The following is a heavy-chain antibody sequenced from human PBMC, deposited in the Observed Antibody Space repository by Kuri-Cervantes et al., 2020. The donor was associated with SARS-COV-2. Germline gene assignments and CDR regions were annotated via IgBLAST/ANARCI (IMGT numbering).Heavy chain of an antibody. CDR2: IAPSGTNK. V-gene: IGHV3-48*03. CDR3: ARDLRLGKSLDY. D-gene: IGHD7-27*01. CDR1: GFTFTSYA. J-gene: IGHJ4*02. Sequence: GESLKISCAVSGFTFTSYAMHWVRQAPGKGLEWVSNIAPSGTNKYYADSVKGRFTISRDNAKNSLYLQMSSLRAEDTAVYYCARDLRLGKSLDYWGQGTLVTVSS.